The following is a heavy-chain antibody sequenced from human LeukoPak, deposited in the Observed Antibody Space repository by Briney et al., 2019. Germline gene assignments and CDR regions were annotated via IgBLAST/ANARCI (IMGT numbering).Heavy chain of an antibody. V-gene: IGHV4-59*01. CDR2: VYYSGTT. CDR3: TARQAIAGDFAS. Sequence: SETLSLTCTVSGGSISSYYWSWVRQPPGKGLEWIGNVYYSGTTNYSPSLTSRLTISLDTSKNQFWLKLNSVTAADTAVYYCTARQAIAGDFASWGQGALVTVSS. J-gene: IGHJ4*02. CDR1: GGSISSYY. D-gene: IGHD6-19*01.